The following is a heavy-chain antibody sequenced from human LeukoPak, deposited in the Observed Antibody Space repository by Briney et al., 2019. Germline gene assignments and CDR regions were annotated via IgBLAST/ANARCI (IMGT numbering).Heavy chain of an antibody. CDR1: GYTFTSYA. Sequence: ASVKVSCKASGYTFTSYAMHWVRQAPGQRLEWMGWINAGNGNTKYSQKFQGRVTMTTDTSTSTAYMELRSLRSDDTAVYYCARDAGPGDRVTDYWGQGTLVTVSS. J-gene: IGHJ4*02. V-gene: IGHV1-3*01. CDR3: ARDAGPGDRVTDY. D-gene: IGHD7-27*01. CDR2: INAGNGNT.